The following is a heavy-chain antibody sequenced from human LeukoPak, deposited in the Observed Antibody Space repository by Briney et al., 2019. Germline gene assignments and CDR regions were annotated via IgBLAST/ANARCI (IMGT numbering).Heavy chain of an antibody. J-gene: IGHJ4*02. Sequence: PGRSLRLSCAASGFTFSSYGMHWVRQAPGKGLEWVAVIWYDGSNKYYADSVKGRFTISRDNSKNTLYLQMNSLRAEDTAVYYCARDGGYSYGLYYFDYWGQGTLVTVS. CDR3: ARDGGYSYGLYYFDY. D-gene: IGHD5-18*01. CDR2: IWYDGSNK. CDR1: GFTFSSYG. V-gene: IGHV3-33*01.